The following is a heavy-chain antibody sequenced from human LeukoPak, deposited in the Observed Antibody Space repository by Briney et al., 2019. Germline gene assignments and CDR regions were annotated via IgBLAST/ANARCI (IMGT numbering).Heavy chain of an antibody. D-gene: IGHD5/OR15-5a*01. J-gene: IGHJ4*02. CDR3: ARFDQVSETAGGY. Sequence: ASVKVSCKASGYTFTDYYVHWVQQAPGQGLEWMGWINPHSGGTNYAQKFQGRVTMTRDTSISTAYMELSRVTSDDTAVYYCARFDQVSETAGGYWGQGTLVTVSS. CDR1: GYTFTDYY. V-gene: IGHV1-2*02. CDR2: INPHSGGT.